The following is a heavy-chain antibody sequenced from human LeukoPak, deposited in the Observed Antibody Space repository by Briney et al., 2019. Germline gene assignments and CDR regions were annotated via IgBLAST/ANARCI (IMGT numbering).Heavy chain of an antibody. V-gene: IGHV1-8*01. CDR1: GYTFTSYD. CDR3: ARSPQWSSGGIINYYMDV. J-gene: IGHJ6*03. D-gene: IGHD6-19*01. Sequence: ASVKVSCKASGYTFTSYDINWVRQATGQGLEWMGWMNPNSGNTGYAQKFQGRVTMTTDTSTSTAYMELRSLRSDDTAVYYCARSPQWSSGGIINYYMDVWGKGTTVTISS. CDR2: MNPNSGNT.